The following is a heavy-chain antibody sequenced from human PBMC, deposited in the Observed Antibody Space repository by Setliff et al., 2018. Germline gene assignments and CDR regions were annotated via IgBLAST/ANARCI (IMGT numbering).Heavy chain of an antibody. CDR2: ISPYNGNT. Sequence: ASVKVSCKASGYTFKTYGFTWVRQAPGQGLEWMGWISPYNGNTNYAQKLQGRVALTTDTSTTTVYMELRSLTSDDTAVYYCVRDRYPGSASEHNSGGHWGQGTLVTVSS. J-gene: IGHJ4*02. CDR1: GYTFKTYG. CDR3: VRDRYPGSASEHNSGGH. V-gene: IGHV1-18*01. D-gene: IGHD3-10*01.